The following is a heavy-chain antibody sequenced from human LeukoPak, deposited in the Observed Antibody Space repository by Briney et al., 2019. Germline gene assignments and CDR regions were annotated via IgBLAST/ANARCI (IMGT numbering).Heavy chain of an antibody. CDR3: ARAPYCSSTSCFLSDAFDI. CDR2: ISSSSSYI. CDR1: GFTFSSYS. D-gene: IGHD2-2*01. Sequence: PGGSLRLSCAASGFTFSSYSMNWVRQAPGKGLEWVSSISSSSSYIYYADSVKGRFTISRDNAKNSLYLQMNSLRAEDTAVYYCARAPYCSSTSCFLSDAFDIWGQGTMVTVSS. V-gene: IGHV3-21*01. J-gene: IGHJ3*02.